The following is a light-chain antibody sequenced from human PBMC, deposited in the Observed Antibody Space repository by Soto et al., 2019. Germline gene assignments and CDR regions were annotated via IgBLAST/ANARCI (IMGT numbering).Light chain of an antibody. V-gene: IGLV2-14*01. J-gene: IGLJ1*01. CDR1: SSDVGGYNY. CDR2: DVS. Sequence: QSVLTQPASVSGSPGQSITISCTGTSSDVGGYNYVSWYQQHPDKAPKLMIYDVSNRPSGVSNRFSGSKSGNTASLTISGLKLNKEADYYGRSYQSNKTGYAFGPGTKVT. CDR3: RSYQSNKTGYA.